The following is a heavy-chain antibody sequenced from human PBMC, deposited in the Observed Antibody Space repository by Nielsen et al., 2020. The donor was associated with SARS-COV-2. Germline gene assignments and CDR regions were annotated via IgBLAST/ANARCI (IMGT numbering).Heavy chain of an antibody. V-gene: IGHV4-39*01. CDR2: IDYRGTT. CDR1: DGSIISNDYV. D-gene: IGHD3-10*01. CDR3: ARLRVSMVRGVPYFDS. Sequence: SETLSLTCTVSDGSIISNDYVWAWFRQAPGKGLEWIANIDYRGTTYYRSSLKSRVTISVDTSSNQFSLTLTSVSAPDTATYSCARLRVSMVRGVPYFDSWGQGALVTVSA. J-gene: IGHJ4*02.